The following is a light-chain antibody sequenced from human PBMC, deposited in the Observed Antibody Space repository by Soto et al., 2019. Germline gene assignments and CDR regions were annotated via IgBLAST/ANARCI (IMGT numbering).Light chain of an antibody. CDR3: ASWDDSWKVLA. J-gene: IGLJ2*01. CDR1: SSNIGSYT. Sequence: QSVLTQPPAASATPGQRITISCSGSSSNIGSYTVSWYQQVPGAAPKLLIYDDDHRPSGVPDRISGSNSGTSASLAMSGLQSGDEAEDYCASWDDSWKVLAFGAGTKLTVL. V-gene: IGLV1-44*01. CDR2: DDD.